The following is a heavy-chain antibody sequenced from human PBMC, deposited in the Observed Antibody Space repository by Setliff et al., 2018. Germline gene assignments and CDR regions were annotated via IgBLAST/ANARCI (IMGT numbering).Heavy chain of an antibody. CDR1: GFTFNNYF. J-gene: IGHJ4*02. CDR3: ANYEQRPRNLDY. D-gene: IGHD6-25*01. V-gene: IGHV3-23*01. CDR2: ISNSGGEI. Sequence: GGSLRLSCAASGFTFNNYFMIWVRQAPGKGLEWVSSISNSGGEIHYADSVKGRFTISRDNPRSTLYLQMNSRRAEDTALYYCANYEQRPRNLDYWGQGTLVTVSS.